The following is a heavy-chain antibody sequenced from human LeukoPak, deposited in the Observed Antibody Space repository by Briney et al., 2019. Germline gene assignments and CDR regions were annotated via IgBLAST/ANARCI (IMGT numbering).Heavy chain of an antibody. V-gene: IGHV3-30-3*01. CDR1: GFTFSSYA. CDR2: ISYDGSNK. J-gene: IGHJ4*02. Sequence: GGSLRLPCAASGFTFSSYAMHWVRQAPGKGLEWVAVISYDGSNKYYADSVKGRFTISRDNSKNTLYLQMNSLRAEDTAVYYCARAQDYRLVPFDYWGQGTLVTVSS. D-gene: IGHD3-9*01. CDR3: ARAQDYRLVPFDY.